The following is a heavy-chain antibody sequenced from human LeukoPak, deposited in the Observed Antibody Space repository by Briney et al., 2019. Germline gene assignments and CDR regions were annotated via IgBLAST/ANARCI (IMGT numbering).Heavy chain of an antibody. CDR3: TRDLGQWLLQGIFFDY. CDR1: GGTFSSYA. J-gene: IGHJ4*02. CDR2: IIPIFGTA. Sequence: VASVKVSCKASGGTFSSYAISWVRQAPGQGLEWMGGIIPIFGTANYAQKFQGRVTITTDESTSTAYMELRSLRSDDTAVYYCTRDLGQWLLQGIFFDYWGQGTLVTVSS. D-gene: IGHD5-12*01. V-gene: IGHV1-69*05.